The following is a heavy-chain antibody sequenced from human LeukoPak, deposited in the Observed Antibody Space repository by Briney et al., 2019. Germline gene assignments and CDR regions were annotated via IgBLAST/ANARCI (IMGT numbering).Heavy chain of an antibody. Sequence: ASVKVSCKASGFTFSRSILQWVRQARGQRPEWIGWVVVGSGTTNYAQKSHERITITRDMSTNMAYMELSSLRFEDTAVYYCASRATKALTGYYKGMDVWGQGTTVTVSS. D-gene: IGHD3-9*01. CDR1: GFTFSRSI. CDR2: VVVGSGTT. J-gene: IGHJ6*02. V-gene: IGHV1-58*01. CDR3: ASRATKALTGYYKGMDV.